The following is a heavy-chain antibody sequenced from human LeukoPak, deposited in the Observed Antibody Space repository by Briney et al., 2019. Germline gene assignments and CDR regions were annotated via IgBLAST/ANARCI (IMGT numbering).Heavy chain of an antibody. CDR2: ISYDGSNK. CDR1: GFTFSDYA. J-gene: IGHJ4*02. V-gene: IGHV3-30-3*01. Sequence: PGGSLRLSCAASGFTFSDYAMHWVRQAPGKGLEWVAVISYDGSNKYYADSVKGRFTLSRDNSKNTLYLQMNSLRAEDTTVYYCARDRGFSGSLYYFDYWGQGTLVTVSS. CDR3: ARDRGFSGSLYYFDY. D-gene: IGHD1-26*01.